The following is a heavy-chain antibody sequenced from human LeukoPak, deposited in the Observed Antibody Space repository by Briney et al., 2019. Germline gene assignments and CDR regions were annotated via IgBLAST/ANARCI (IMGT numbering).Heavy chain of an antibody. CDR1: GFTVSRHY. Sequence: GGSLRLSCVVSGFTVSRHYMSWVRQPPGKGLEWVSVMYSSGTTYYADSVKGGFTISRDNSKSTAYLQMNSLRVEDTAVYYCARFMGASGFDFWGQGTLVTVSS. D-gene: IGHD1-26*01. CDR3: ARFMGASGFDF. J-gene: IGHJ4*02. CDR2: MYSSGTT. V-gene: IGHV3-66*01.